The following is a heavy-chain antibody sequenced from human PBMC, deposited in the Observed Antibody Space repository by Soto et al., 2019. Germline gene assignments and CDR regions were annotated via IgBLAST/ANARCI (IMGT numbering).Heavy chain of an antibody. J-gene: IGHJ3*02. Sequence: SETLSLTCAVYGGSFSGYYWSWIRQPPGKGLEWIGEINHSGSTNYNPSLKSRVTISVDTSKNQFSLKLSSVTAADTAVYYCARRYSSAFDIWAKGQWSP. CDR3: ARRYSSAFDI. CDR1: GGSFSGYY. V-gene: IGHV4-34*01. CDR2: INHSGST. D-gene: IGHD6-13*01.